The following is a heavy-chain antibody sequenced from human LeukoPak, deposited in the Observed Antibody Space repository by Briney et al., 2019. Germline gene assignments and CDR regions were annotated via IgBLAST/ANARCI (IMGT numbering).Heavy chain of an antibody. CDR1: GGTFSSYA. CDR2: IIPIFGTA. CDR3: ARGGVPVSDFWSGYTFDY. Sequence: ASVKVSCKASGGTFSSYAISWVRQAPGQGLEWMGGIIPIFGTANYAQKFQGRVTITTDESTSTAYMELSNLRSEDTAVYYCARGGVPVSDFWSGYTFDYWGQGTLVTVSS. V-gene: IGHV1-69*05. J-gene: IGHJ4*02. D-gene: IGHD3-3*01.